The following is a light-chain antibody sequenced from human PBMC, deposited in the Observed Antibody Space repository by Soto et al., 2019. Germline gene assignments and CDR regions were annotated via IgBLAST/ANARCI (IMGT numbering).Light chain of an antibody. Sequence: QSVLPQPPSVSGAPGQRVTISCTGSSSNIGAGYDVHWYQQLPGTAPKLLIYGNINRPSGVPDRFSGSKSGTSASLAITGLQAEDEADYYCQSYDISLSTWVFSGGTKLTVL. CDR2: GNI. J-gene: IGLJ3*02. CDR1: SSNIGAGYD. V-gene: IGLV1-40*01. CDR3: QSYDISLSTWV.